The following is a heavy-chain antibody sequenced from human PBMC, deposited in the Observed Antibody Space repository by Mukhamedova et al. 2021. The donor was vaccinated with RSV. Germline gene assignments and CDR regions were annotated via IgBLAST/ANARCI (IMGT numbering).Heavy chain of an antibody. CDR3: VRGSYCSGGSCYPIGGFDP. CDR2: IGTAGDT. CDR1: D. Sequence: DMHWVRQVAGKGLEWVSGIGTAGDTYYPGSVKGRFTSSRENAKNSLFLQMDSLRAGDTAAYYCVRGSYCSGGSCYPIGGFDPWG. V-gene: IGHV3-13*01. J-gene: IGHJ5*02. D-gene: IGHD2-15*01.